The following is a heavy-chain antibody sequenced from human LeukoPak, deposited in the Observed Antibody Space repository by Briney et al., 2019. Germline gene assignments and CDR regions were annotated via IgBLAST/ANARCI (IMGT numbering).Heavy chain of an antibody. J-gene: IGHJ4*02. CDR3: ARETSTWYPMDS. Sequence: PGGSLRLSCAASGFTFSSYGMSWVRQAPGKGLEWVSYISSSGSPIYYADSLKGRFTISRDTAKNSLYLQINSLRAEDTAVYYCARETSTWYPMDSWGQGTLVTVSS. CDR1: GFTFSSYG. CDR2: ISSSGSPI. V-gene: IGHV3-48*01. D-gene: IGHD6-13*01.